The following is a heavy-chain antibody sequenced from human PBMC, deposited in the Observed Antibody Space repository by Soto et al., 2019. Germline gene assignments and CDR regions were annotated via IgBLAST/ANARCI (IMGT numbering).Heavy chain of an antibody. Sequence: GGSLRLSCAASGFPFDDYSMNWVRQVPGKGLEWVSLISWDGADTYYADSVKGRFTVSRDNSKTTLYLQMDSLRAEDTAVYYCAKGGGDSLRYGMDVWGQGTTVTVSS. CDR1: GFPFDDYS. V-gene: IGHV3-43*01. D-gene: IGHD2-21*02. J-gene: IGHJ6*02. CDR2: ISWDGADT. CDR3: AKGGGDSLRYGMDV.